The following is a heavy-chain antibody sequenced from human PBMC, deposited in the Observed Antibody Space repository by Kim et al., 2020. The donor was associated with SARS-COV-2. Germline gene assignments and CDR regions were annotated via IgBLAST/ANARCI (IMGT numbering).Heavy chain of an antibody. J-gene: IGHJ1*01. V-gene: IGHV4-59*08. Sequence: NDTPALKSRVTISVDTSKNQFSLKLSSVTAADTAVYYCARHRRSGWFLQHWGQGTLVTVSS. D-gene: IGHD6-19*01. CDR3: ARHRRSGWFLQH.